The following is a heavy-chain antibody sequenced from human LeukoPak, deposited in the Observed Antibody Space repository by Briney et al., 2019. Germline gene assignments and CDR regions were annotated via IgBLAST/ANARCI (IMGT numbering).Heavy chain of an antibody. CDR1: GYTFTSYG. Sequence: ASVKVSCKASGYTFTSYGISWVRQAPGKGLEWMGWISGYNGNIHYAQKLQGRVTMTTDTSTSTAYMELRSLRSDDTAVYYCARKDSYGYEYWGQGTLVTVSS. V-gene: IGHV1-18*01. J-gene: IGHJ4*02. CDR2: ISGYNGNI. CDR3: ARKDSYGYEY. D-gene: IGHD5-18*01.